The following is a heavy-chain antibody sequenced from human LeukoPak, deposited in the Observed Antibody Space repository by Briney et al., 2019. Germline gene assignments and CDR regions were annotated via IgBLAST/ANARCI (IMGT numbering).Heavy chain of an antibody. CDR1: GFTFSSYS. Sequence: GGSLRLSCAASGFTFSSYSMNWVRQAPGRGLEWVSSISSSSSYIYYADSVKGRFTISRDNAKNSLYLQMNSLRAEDTAVYYCARAPYVYSGHHDYWGQGTLVTVSS. D-gene: IGHD3-16*01. V-gene: IGHV3-21*01. CDR2: ISSSSSYI. J-gene: IGHJ4*02. CDR3: ARAPYVYSGHHDY.